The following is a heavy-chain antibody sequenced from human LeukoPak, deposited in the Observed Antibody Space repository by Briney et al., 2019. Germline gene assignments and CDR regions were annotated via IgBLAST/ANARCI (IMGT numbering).Heavy chain of an antibody. D-gene: IGHD6-13*01. CDR2: INPNSGGT. CDR3: ARVNEGIAAAAADY. Sequence: ASVKVSCRASGHXFTGYYMHWVRQAPGQGLEWMGRINPNSGGTNYAQKFQGRVTMTRDTSISTAYMELSRLRSDDTAVYYCARVNEGIAAAAADYWGQGTLVTVSS. V-gene: IGHV1-2*06. J-gene: IGHJ4*02. CDR1: GHXFTGYY.